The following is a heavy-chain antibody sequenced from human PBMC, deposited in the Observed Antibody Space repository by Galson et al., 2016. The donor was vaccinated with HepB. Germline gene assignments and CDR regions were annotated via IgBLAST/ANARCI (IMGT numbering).Heavy chain of an antibody. V-gene: IGHV3-7*03. D-gene: IGHD4-23*01. CDR3: ASQVVTPTDAFDI. CDR2: MKGDGSAR. J-gene: IGHJ3*02. Sequence: SLRLSCAASGFPFTTYWMTWVRQAPGKGLEWVANMKGDGSARYYLDSVKGRFTISRDNAKNSLYLHMEGLSAEDTALYYCASQVVTPTDAFDIWGQGTTVSVSS. CDR1: GFPFTTYW.